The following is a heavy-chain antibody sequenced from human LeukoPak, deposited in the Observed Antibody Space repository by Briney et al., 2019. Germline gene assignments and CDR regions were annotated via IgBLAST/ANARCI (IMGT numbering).Heavy chain of an antibody. CDR3: AELGITMIGGV. V-gene: IGHV3-48*03. CDR1: GFSFSSFA. Sequence: GGSLRLSCVTSGFSFSSFAMHWVRQAPGKGLEWVSYISSSGSTIYYADSVKGRFTISRDNAKNSLYLQMNSLRAEDTAVYYCAELGITMIGGVWGKGTTVTISS. CDR2: ISSSGSTI. D-gene: IGHD3-10*02. J-gene: IGHJ6*04.